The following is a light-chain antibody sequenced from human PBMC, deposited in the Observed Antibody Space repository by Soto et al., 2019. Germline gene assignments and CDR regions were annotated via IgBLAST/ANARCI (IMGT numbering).Light chain of an antibody. CDR2: GAF. V-gene: IGKV3D-15*01. Sequence: EIVLTQSPGTPSLSPGERATLSCRASQTVTSTFLSWYQQKPGQAPRLLIYGAFNRATGIPDRFIGSGSGTEFTLTISSLQSEDFAVYYCQQYNDWPPWTFGQGTKVDIK. CDR3: QQYNDWPPWT. CDR1: QTVTST. J-gene: IGKJ1*01.